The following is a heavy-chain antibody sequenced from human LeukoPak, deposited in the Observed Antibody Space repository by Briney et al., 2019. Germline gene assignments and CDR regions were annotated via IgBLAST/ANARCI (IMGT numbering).Heavy chain of an antibody. CDR3: ARVSLVRGAPDYYFDY. J-gene: IGHJ4*02. CDR1: GGSISSGGYY. Sequence: SETLSLTCTVSGGSISSGGYYWSWIRQPPGKGLEWIGYIYHSGSTYYNPSLKSRVTISVDRSKNQFSLKLSSVTAADTAVYYCARVSLVRGAPDYYFDYWGQGTLVTVSS. CDR2: IYHSGST. D-gene: IGHD3-10*01. V-gene: IGHV4-30-2*01.